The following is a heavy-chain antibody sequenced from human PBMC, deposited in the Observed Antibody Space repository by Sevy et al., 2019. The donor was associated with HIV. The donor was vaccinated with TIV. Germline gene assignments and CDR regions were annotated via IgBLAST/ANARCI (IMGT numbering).Heavy chain of an antibody. Sequence: ASVKVSCKVSGYTLTELSMHWVRQAPGKGLEWVGGFDPEDGKTIYAQMFQGRVTMTEDTSTDTAYMELSSLRSEDTAVYYCATAPLIVGATPDAFDIWGQGTMVTVSS. D-gene: IGHD1-26*01. CDR1: GYTLTELS. CDR2: FDPEDGKT. J-gene: IGHJ3*02. V-gene: IGHV1-24*01. CDR3: ATAPLIVGATPDAFDI.